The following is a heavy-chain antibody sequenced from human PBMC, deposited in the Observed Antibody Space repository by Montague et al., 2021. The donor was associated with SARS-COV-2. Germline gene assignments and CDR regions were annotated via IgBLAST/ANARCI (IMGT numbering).Heavy chain of an antibody. CDR3: GEDMDI. CDR1: GFTFSTYS. Sequence: SLRLSCAASGFTFSTYSMTWVRQAPGRGLEWVANINPDGSGIHYVDSVRGRVTISIDTAKNSLYLQINSLRVEDTALYYFGEDMDIWGQGTTVTVSS. J-gene: IGHJ6*02. CDR2: INPDGSGI. V-gene: IGHV3-7*03.